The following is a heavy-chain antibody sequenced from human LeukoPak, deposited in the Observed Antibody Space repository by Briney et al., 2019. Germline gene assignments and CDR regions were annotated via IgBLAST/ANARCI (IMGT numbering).Heavy chain of an antibody. CDR3: ARGGYTYSSYYYYMDV. D-gene: IGHD5-18*01. Sequence: SGESLKISCKGSGYSFSNYWIAWVRQMPGKGLDWMGMIYPGDSETRYSPSFRGQVTISADQSINIAYVQWSSLKASDTAMYFCARGGYTYSSYYYYMDVWGKGTTVTVSS. V-gene: IGHV5-51*01. CDR2: IYPGDSET. CDR1: GYSFSNYW. J-gene: IGHJ6*03.